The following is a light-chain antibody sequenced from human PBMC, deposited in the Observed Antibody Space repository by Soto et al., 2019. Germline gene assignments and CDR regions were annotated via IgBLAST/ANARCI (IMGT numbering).Light chain of an antibody. CDR1: QSVSRSY. CDR3: QQYDSSPWT. V-gene: IGKV3-20*01. J-gene: IGKJ1*01. Sequence: EIVLTQSPGTLSLSPGERATLSCRASQSVSRSYLAWYQQKPGQDPRLFIYGASSRATGIPDRFSGSGSGTDFTLTISRLEPEDFAVYYCQQYDSSPWTFGQGTKVEIK. CDR2: GAS.